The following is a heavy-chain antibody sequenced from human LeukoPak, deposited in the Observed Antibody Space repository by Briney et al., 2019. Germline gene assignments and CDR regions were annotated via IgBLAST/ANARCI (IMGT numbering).Heavy chain of an antibody. J-gene: IGHJ2*01. V-gene: IGHV4-59*06. D-gene: IGHD3-3*01. Sequence: PSETLSLTCTVSGGSISSYYCSWIRQPAGKGLEWIGYVYNSGSTYYSPSLRSRLSMSVDTSKNQFSLNLRSVTAADTAVYFCARAILTASGSVWYFDLWGRGTLVTVSS. CDR3: ARAILTASGSVWYFDL. CDR2: VYNSGST. CDR1: GGSISSYY.